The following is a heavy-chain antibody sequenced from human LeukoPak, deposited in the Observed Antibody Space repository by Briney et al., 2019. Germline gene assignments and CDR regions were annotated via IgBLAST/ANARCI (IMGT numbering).Heavy chain of an antibody. J-gene: IGHJ5*02. D-gene: IGHD3-10*01. CDR2: IYYSGST. Sequence: ASETLSLTCTVSGGSISSSSYYWGWIRQPPGKGLEWIGSIYYSGSTYYNPSLKSRVTISVDTSKHQFSLKLSSVTAADTAVYYCAGTYYYDSGRLNWFDPWGQGTLVTVSS. CDR1: GGSISSSSYY. V-gene: IGHV4-39*01. CDR3: AGTYYYDSGRLNWFDP.